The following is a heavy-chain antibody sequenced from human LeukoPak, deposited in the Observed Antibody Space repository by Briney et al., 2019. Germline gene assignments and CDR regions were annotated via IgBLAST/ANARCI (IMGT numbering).Heavy chain of an antibody. CDR3: GKGPGYSVYDNLPHH. CDR1: GFRFSSYG. V-gene: IGHV3-30*18. Sequence: GGSLRHSCAASGFRFSSYGMHWVRQAPGKGLEWVAVISDDGIKIYYGDSVKGRFTISRDNSKNTLNLQMDSLRADDTAVYYCGKGPGYSVYDNLPHHWGQGTLVTVSS. J-gene: IGHJ5*02. CDR2: ISDDGIKI. D-gene: IGHD5/OR15-5a*01.